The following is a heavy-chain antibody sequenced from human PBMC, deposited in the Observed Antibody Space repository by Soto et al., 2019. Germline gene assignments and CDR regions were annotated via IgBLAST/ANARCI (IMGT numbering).Heavy chain of an antibody. D-gene: IGHD5-12*01. CDR3: ARDLEVAVATIFHVYVACDI. Sequence: EVQLVESGGGLVKPGGSLRLSCAASGFTFSSYSMNWVRQAPGKGLEWVSSISSSSSYIYYADSVKGRFIISRDNDQNSLYLQMNKMRSEDTAVYYCARDLEVAVATIFHVYVACDIWGQGTMVTVSS. CDR1: GFTFSSYS. J-gene: IGHJ3*02. V-gene: IGHV3-21*01. CDR2: ISSSSSYI.